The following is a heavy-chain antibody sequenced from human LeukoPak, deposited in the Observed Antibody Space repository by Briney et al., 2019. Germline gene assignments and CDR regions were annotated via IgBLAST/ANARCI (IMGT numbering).Heavy chain of an antibody. D-gene: IGHD3-3*01. Sequence: QPGGSLRLSCAASGFTFSSYAMHWVRQAPGKGLEWVAVISYDGSNKYYGDSVKGRFTISRDNSKNTLYLQMNSLRAEDTAVYYCAKGEYDFWSGYVYWGQGTLVTVSS. CDR1: GFTFSSYA. CDR3: AKGEYDFWSGYVY. CDR2: ISYDGSNK. V-gene: IGHV3-30*04. J-gene: IGHJ4*02.